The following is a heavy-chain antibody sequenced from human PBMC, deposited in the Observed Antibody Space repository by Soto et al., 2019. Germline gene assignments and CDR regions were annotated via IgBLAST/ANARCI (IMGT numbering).Heavy chain of an antibody. D-gene: IGHD3-3*01. V-gene: IGHV3-48*02. CDR2: ISSSSSTI. CDR1: GFTFSSYS. Sequence: GGSLRLSCAASGFTFSSYSMNWVRQAPGKGLEWVSYISSSSSTIYYADSVKGRFTISRDNAKNSLYLQMNSLRDEDTAVYYCARGIRFSSSFGMDVWGQGTTVTVSS. CDR3: ARGIRFSSSFGMDV. J-gene: IGHJ6*02.